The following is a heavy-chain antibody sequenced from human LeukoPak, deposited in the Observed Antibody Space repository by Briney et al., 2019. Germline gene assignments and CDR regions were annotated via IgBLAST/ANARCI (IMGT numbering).Heavy chain of an antibody. J-gene: IGHJ4*02. CDR1: GFTFSSYE. Sequence: PGGSLRLSCAASGFTFSSYEMNWVRQASGKGLEWVGRIRSKANSYATAYAASVKGRFTISRDDSKNTAYLQMNSLKTEDTAVYYCTRHLVDYWGQGTLVTVSS. CDR2: IRSKANSYAT. CDR3: TRHLVDY. D-gene: IGHD2-8*02. V-gene: IGHV3-73*01.